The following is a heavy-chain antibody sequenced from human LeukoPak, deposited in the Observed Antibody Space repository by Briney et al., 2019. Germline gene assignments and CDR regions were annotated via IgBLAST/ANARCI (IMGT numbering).Heavy chain of an antibody. Sequence: GESLKISCKASGYSFTSYWIGWVRQMPGKGLGWMGIIYPGDSDTTYSPSLQGQVTISADKSISTASLQWSSLKASDTAMYYCARASTYYYDTSGYFFDYWGQGTLVTVSS. D-gene: IGHD3-22*01. V-gene: IGHV5-51*01. CDR2: IYPGDSDT. CDR1: GYSFTSYW. CDR3: ARASTYYYDTSGYFFDY. J-gene: IGHJ4*02.